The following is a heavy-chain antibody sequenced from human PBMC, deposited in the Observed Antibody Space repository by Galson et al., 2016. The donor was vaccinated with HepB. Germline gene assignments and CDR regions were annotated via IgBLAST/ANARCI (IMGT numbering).Heavy chain of an antibody. CDR1: GLTVSRSY. Sequence: SLRLSCAASGLTVSRSYMSWVRQAPGKGLEWVSIVHSGGRTYYSDSVKGRFTISRDTSKNTLYLQMNSLRADDTAVYYCARDYAAYGDPARYYYFEKDVGGQGTTVTVSS. D-gene: IGHD4-17*01. J-gene: IGHJ6*02. CDR2: VHSGGRT. CDR3: ARDYAAYGDPARYYYFEKDV. V-gene: IGHV3-66*01.